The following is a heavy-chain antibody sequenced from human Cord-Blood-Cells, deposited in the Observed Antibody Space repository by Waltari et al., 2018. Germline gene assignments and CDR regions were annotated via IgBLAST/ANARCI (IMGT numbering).Heavy chain of an antibody. Sequence: EVQLVESGGGVVQPGGSLGLSCAASGLPVSSNYMSWVRQAPGKGLEWVSVIYSGGSTYYADSVKGRFTISRDNSKNTLYLQMNSLRAEDTAVYYCASSSKGFGELLLYYFDYWGQGTLVTVSS. CDR1: GLPVSSNY. V-gene: IGHV3-66*01. CDR2: IYSGGST. J-gene: IGHJ4*02. CDR3: ASSSKGFGELLLYYFDY. D-gene: IGHD3-10*01.